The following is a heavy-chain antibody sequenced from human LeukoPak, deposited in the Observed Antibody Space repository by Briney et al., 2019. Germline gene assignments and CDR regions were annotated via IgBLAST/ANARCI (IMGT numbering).Heavy chain of an antibody. CDR1: GYIYGQQD. CDR2: IRSKAFGGTT. J-gene: IGHJ4*02. CDR3: PGLSRMVRSTGSDH. Sequence: PGGSETLSCTLCGYIYGQQDKRDPRQAPGKGLEWVGSIRSKAFGGTTEYAASVKGRFTISRDVSKSIAYLQMNSLKTEDTAVYSFPGLSRMVRSTGSDHWGQGTLVTVSS. D-gene: IGHD5-18*01. V-gene: IGHV3-49*03.